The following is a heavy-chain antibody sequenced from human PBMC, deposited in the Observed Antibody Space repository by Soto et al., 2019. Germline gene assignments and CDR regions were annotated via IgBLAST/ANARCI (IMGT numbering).Heavy chain of an antibody. CDR3: ARGRGYSYGPYYFDY. J-gene: IGHJ4*02. CDR2: IYYSGTT. V-gene: IGHV4-31*03. Sequence: SETLSLTCTVSGGSISSEGYYWSWFRQLPGKGLEWIGDIYYSGTTYHNPSLRSRLTISGDASKNQFSLKLSSVTAADTALYYCARGRGYSYGPYYFDYWGRGTLVTVSS. D-gene: IGHD5-18*01. CDR1: GGSISSEGYY.